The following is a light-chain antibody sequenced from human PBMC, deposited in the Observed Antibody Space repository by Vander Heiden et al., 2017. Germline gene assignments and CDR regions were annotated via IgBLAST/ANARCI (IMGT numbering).Light chain of an antibody. J-gene: IGKJ3*01. CDR1: QSVLYSSNNKNY. Sequence: DIVMTQSPDSLAVSLGERATINSKSSQSVLYSSNNKNYLAWYQQKPGQPPKLLIYWASTRESGVPDRFSGSGSGTDFTLTISSLQAEDVAVYYCQQYYSTPLTFGHGTKVDIK. CDR2: WAS. V-gene: IGKV4-1*01. CDR3: QQYYSTPLT.